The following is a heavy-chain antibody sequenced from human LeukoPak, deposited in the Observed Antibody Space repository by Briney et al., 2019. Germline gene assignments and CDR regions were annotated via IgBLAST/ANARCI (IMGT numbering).Heavy chain of an antibody. V-gene: IGHV4-30-2*01. CDR2: IYHSGST. Sequence: SQTLSLTCAVSGGSISSGGYSWRWIRQPPGKGLERIGYIYHSGSTYYHPSLQSRVTISVDRSKNQFSLKLSSVTAADTAVYYCAREWCSSTSCPGWFEYWGQGTLVTVSS. CDR1: GGSISSGGYS. CDR3: AREWCSSTSCPGWFEY. D-gene: IGHD2-2*01. J-gene: IGHJ4*02.